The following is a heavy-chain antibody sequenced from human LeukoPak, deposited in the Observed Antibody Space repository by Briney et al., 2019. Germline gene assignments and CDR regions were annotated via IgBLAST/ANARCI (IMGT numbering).Heavy chain of an antibody. Sequence: PGGSLRLSCAVSGFTVSTDYMSWVRQAPGKGLEWVSAIRGSGDSTYYADSVKGWFTISRDNSKNTLYLQMSSLRAEDTAVYYCAKKHSTGLDPWGRGTLVTVSS. D-gene: IGHD2/OR15-2a*01. CDR3: AKKHSTGLDP. J-gene: IGHJ5*02. CDR2: IRGSGDST. CDR1: GFTVSTDY. V-gene: IGHV3-23*01.